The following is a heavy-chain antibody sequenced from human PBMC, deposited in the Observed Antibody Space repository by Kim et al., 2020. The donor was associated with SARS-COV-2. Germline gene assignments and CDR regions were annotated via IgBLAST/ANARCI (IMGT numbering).Heavy chain of an antibody. V-gene: IGHV3-21*01. J-gene: IGHJ4*01. CDR3: ARGAYYYGSGSFFDY. CDR2: ISSSSSYI. Sequence: GGSLRLSCAASGFTFSSYSMNWVRQAPGKGLEWVSSISSSSSYIYYADSVKGRFTISRDNAKNSLYLQMNSLRAEDTAVYYCARGAYYYGSGSFFDYWGHGTLVTVSS. D-gene: IGHD3-10*01. CDR1: GFTFSSYS.